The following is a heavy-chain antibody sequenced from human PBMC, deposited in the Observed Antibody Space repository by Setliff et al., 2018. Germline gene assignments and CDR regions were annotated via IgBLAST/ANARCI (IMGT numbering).Heavy chain of an antibody. CDR1: GGSFSGYY. Sequence: SETLSLTCAVYGGSFSGYYWSWLRQPPGKGLEWIGEINHSGSTNYNPSLKSRVTISVDTSKNQFSLKLSSVTAADTAVYYCARGWGSGWSKEGAFDIWGQGAMVTVSS. CDR3: ARGWGSGWSKEGAFDI. CDR2: INHSGST. V-gene: IGHV4-34*01. D-gene: IGHD6-19*01. J-gene: IGHJ3*02.